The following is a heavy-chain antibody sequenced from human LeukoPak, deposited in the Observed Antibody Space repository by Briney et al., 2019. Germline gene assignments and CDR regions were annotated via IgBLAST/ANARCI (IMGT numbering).Heavy chain of an antibody. Sequence: VASVKVSCKASGYTFTSYGISWVRRAPGQGLEWMGWISAYNGNTNYAQRLQGRVTMTTDTSTSTADMELRSLRSDDTAVYYCARTPHIRGVTISCYFDYWGQGTLVTVSS. V-gene: IGHV1-18*01. CDR1: GYTFTSYG. CDR3: ARTPHIRGVTISCYFDY. J-gene: IGHJ4*02. CDR2: ISAYNGNT. D-gene: IGHD3-10*01.